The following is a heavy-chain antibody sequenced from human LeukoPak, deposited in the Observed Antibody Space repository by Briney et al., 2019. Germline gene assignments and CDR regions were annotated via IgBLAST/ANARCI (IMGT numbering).Heavy chain of an antibody. V-gene: IGHV4-34*01. J-gene: IGHJ6*02. D-gene: IGHD3-3*01. CDR3: ARFGADGSPFWSGYPRAPRYGMDV. Sequence: PSETLSLTCAVYGGSFSGYYWSWIRQSPGKGLEWIGEINHSGSTNYNPSLKSRVTISVDTSKNQFSLKLSSVTAADTAVYYCARFGADGSPFWSGYPRAPRYGMDVWGQGTTVTVSS. CDR2: INHSGST. CDR1: GGSFSGYY.